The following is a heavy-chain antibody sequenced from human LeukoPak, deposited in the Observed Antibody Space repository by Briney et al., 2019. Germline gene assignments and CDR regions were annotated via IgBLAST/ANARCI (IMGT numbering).Heavy chain of an antibody. J-gene: IGHJ4*02. Sequence: GGSLRLSCAASGFTFSSYGMHWVRQAPGKGLEWVAFIRYDGSNKYYADSVEGRFTISRDNSKNTLYLQMNSLRAEDTAVYYCAKDSESYGSGSYFIYYFDYWGQGTLVTVSS. D-gene: IGHD3-10*01. CDR2: IRYDGSNK. V-gene: IGHV3-30*02. CDR3: AKDSESYGSGSYFIYYFDY. CDR1: GFTFSSYG.